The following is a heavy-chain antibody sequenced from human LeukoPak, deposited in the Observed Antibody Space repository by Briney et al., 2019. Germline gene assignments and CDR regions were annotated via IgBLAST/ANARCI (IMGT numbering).Heavy chain of an antibody. CDR2: INHSGST. D-gene: IGHD3-22*01. Sequence: SETLSLTCTVSGGSISGFYWSWIRQPPGKGLEWIGEINHSGSTNYNPSLKSRVTISVDTSKNQFSLKLSSVTAADTAVYYCARVRYYYDSRRAFDIWGQGTMVTVSS. V-gene: IGHV4-34*01. CDR1: GGSISGFY. CDR3: ARVRYYYDSRRAFDI. J-gene: IGHJ3*02.